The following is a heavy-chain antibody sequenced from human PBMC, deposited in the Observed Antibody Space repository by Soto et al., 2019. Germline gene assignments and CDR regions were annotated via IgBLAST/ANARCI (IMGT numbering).Heavy chain of an antibody. J-gene: IGHJ6*02. CDR2: VYYTGTT. D-gene: IGHD4-17*01. CDR1: GGSFSAYY. Sequence: PSETLSLTCAVYGGSFSAYYWSWIRKPPGKGLEWIGYVYYTGTTNYKPSLKTRVTISVDTSKNQFSLKLTSVTAADTAMYYCARASMTTIPMDVWGRGTMVTVSS. CDR3: ARASMTTIPMDV. V-gene: IGHV4-59*01.